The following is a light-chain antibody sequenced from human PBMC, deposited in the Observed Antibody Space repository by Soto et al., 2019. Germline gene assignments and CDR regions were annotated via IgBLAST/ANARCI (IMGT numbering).Light chain of an antibody. Sequence: IVIIQYPDSLSGSRGERATLSCRASQSVSSKLAWYQQKPGQAPRLLIYGASTRATGIPARFSGSGSGTEFTLTISSLQSEDFAVYYCQQYNNWPPITFGQGTRLEIK. V-gene: IGKV3-15*01. CDR2: GAS. CDR1: QSVSSK. CDR3: QQYNNWPPIT. J-gene: IGKJ5*01.